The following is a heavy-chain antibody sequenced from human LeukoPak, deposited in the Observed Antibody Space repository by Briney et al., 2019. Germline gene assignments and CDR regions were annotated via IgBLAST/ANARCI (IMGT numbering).Heavy chain of an antibody. J-gene: IGHJ4*02. D-gene: IGHD1-26*01. V-gene: IGHV3-23*01. CDR2: ISGSGGST. Sequence: GGSLRLSCAASGFTFSSYGMSWVRQAPGKGLEWVSAISGSGGSTYYADSVKGRFTISRDNSKNTLYLQMNSLRAEDTAVYYCAKDLAGIVGARFDYWGQGTLVTVSS. CDR3: AKDLAGIVGARFDY. CDR1: GFTFSSYG.